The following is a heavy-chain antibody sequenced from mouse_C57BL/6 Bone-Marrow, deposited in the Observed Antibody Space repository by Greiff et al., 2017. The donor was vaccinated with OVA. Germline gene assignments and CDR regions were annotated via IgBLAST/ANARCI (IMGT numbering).Heavy chain of an antibody. CDR3: ARENTTVADYYAMDY. Sequence: EVQGVESGGGLVKPGGSLKLSCAASGFTFSSYAMSWVRQTPEKRLEWVATISDGGSYTYYPDNVKGRFTISRDNAKNNLYLQMSHLKSEDTAMYYCARENTTVADYYAMDYWGQGTSVTVSS. D-gene: IGHD1-1*01. CDR1: GFTFSSYA. V-gene: IGHV5-4*01. J-gene: IGHJ4*01. CDR2: ISDGGSYT.